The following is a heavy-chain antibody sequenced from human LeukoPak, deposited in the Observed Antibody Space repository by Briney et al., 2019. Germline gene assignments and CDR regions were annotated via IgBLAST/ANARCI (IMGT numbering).Heavy chain of an antibody. J-gene: IGHJ4*02. Sequence: GESLKISCKGSGYSFTSYWIGWVRQMPGKGLEWMGMIYPGDSDTRYSPSFQGQVTISADRSITTAYLQWSSLKASDTAMYYCARHTRDDYYGWGSYYNDNWGQGTLVTVSS. CDR2: IYPGDSDT. V-gene: IGHV5-51*01. CDR1: GYSFTSYW. D-gene: IGHD3-10*01. CDR3: ARHTRDDYYGWGSYYNDN.